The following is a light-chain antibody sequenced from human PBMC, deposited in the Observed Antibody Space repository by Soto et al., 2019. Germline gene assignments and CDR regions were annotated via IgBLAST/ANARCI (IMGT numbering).Light chain of an antibody. CDR2: GVK. CDR3: SSYTTSYFYV. V-gene: IGLV2-14*01. Sequence: QSALTQPASVSGSPGQSITISCTGSGRDIGAYDYVSWYQQHPGKAPKLLIYGVKNRPSGVSYRFSASESAFTASLTISGLQAEDEAHYYCSSYTTSYFYVFGPGTKVTV. J-gene: IGLJ1*01. CDR1: GRDIGAYDY.